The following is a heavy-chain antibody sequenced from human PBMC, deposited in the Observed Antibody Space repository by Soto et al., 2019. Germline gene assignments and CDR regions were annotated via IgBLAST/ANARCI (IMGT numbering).Heavy chain of an antibody. D-gene: IGHD2-8*01. J-gene: IGHJ4*02. Sequence: QVQLVQSGAEAKKPGASVRVSCKASGYSFSNYGISWVRQAPGQGLEWMGWISAYNGNTDFAQKVQGRVTMARDTSTTTAYMELRSLRSDDTAVYYCARDFRPENTMSTLIFEYWGQGTLVTVSS. CDR2: ISAYNGNT. V-gene: IGHV1-18*01. CDR3: ARDFRPENTMSTLIFEY. CDR1: GYSFSNYG.